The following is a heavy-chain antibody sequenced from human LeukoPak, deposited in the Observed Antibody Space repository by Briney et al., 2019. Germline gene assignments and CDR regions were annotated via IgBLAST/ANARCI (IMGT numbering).Heavy chain of an antibody. CDR2: INPNSGGT. D-gene: IGHD6-13*01. CDR3: AREEQLALTLYY. Sequence: ASVKVSCKASGYTFAGYYMHWVRQAPGQGLEWMGWINPNSGGTNHAQKFQGRVTMTRDTSIYTVYMELSRLRSDDTAMYYCAREEQLALTLYYWGQGTLVTVSS. J-gene: IGHJ4*02. CDR1: GYTFAGYY. V-gene: IGHV1-2*02.